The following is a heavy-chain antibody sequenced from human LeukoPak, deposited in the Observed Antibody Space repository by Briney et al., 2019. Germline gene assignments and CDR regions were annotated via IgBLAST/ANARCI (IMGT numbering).Heavy chain of an antibody. J-gene: IGHJ4*02. CDR3: ARDHNGYVDY. CDR2: TYYRSKWYS. V-gene: IGHV6-1*01. D-gene: IGHD2-8*01. CDR1: GDSVSDNSAA. Sequence: SQTLSLTCAISGDSVSDNSAAWHWIRQSPSRGLEWLGRTYYRSKWYSDFAVSVKSRLTTNPDTSKNQFSLQLNSVTPEDTAVYYCARDHNGYVDYWGQGTLVTVSS.